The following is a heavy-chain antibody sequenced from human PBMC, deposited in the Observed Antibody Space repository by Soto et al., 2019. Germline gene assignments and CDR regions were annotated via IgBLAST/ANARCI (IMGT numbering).Heavy chain of an antibody. V-gene: IGHV3-23*01. D-gene: IGHD1-26*01. J-gene: IGHJ5*02. CDR2: ISGSGISI. CDR1: GFTFSSYA. CDR3: ARDEWEIIRPSWFDP. Sequence: EVQLSESGGGLVQPGESLRLSGAASGFTFSSYALYWVRQAPGKGLEWVSAISGSGISIYYADSVKGRFTISRDNSKNTLYLQMNSLRAEDTAVYFCARDEWEIIRPSWFDPWGQGTLVTVSS.